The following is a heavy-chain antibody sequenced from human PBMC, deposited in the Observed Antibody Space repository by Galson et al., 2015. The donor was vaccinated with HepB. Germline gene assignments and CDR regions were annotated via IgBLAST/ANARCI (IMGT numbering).Heavy chain of an antibody. D-gene: IGHD3-9*01. J-gene: IGHJ6*02. V-gene: IGHV3-66*01. CDR2: IYSGGST. Sequence: SLRLSCAASGFTVSSNYMSWVRQAPGKGLEWVSVIYSGGSTYYADSVKGRFTISRDNSKNTLYLQMNSLRAEDTAVYYCARDPLSILTGYFERYGMDVWGQGTTVTVSS. CDR3: ARDPLSILTGYFERYGMDV. CDR1: GFTVSSNY.